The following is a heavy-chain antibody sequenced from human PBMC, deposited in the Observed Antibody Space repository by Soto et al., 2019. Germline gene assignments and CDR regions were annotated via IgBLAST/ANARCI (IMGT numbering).Heavy chain of an antibody. D-gene: IGHD2-21*01. CDR2: IIPIQGKA. J-gene: IGHJ6*03. CDR1: GGSFISYS. CDR3: AKSLLFVDHAYMDV. Sequence: QVQLVQSGAELKKPGSSVKVSCEASGGSFISYSFTWVRQAPGQGLEWMGRIIPIQGKANYALKFQDRVTITADRSTRTAYMELRSLRPEDTAVYYWAKSLLFVDHAYMDVWGKGTTVTVSS. V-gene: IGHV1-69*02.